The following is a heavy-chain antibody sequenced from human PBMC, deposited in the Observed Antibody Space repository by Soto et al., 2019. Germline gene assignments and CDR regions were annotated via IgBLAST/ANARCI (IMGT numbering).Heavy chain of an antibody. V-gene: IGHV5-51*01. CDR2: IYPGDSDT. J-gene: IGHJ6*02. CDR1: GYKFTSYW. CDR3: ASRIDSNRYYYGMDV. Sequence: PGESLKISCKGSGYKFTSYWIGWVRQMPGKGLEWMGIIYPGDSDTRYSPSFQGQVTISADKSISTAYLQWSSLKASDTAMYYCASRIDSNRYYYGMDVWGQGTTVTVSS. D-gene: IGHD4-4*01.